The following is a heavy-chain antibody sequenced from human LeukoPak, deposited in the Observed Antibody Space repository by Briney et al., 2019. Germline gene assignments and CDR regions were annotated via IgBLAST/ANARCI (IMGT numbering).Heavy chain of an antibody. V-gene: IGHV3-30-3*01. Sequence: GGSLRLSCAASGFTFSSYAMHWVRQAPGKGLEWVAVISYDGSNKYYADSVKGRFTISRDNSKNTLYLQMNSLRAEDTAVYYCAVSNWMDPWGQGTLVTVSS. CDR1: GFTFSSYA. CDR3: AVSNWMDP. J-gene: IGHJ5*02. CDR2: ISYDGSNK.